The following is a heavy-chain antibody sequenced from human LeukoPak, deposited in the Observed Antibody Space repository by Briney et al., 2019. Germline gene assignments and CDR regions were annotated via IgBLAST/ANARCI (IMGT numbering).Heavy chain of an antibody. J-gene: IGHJ4*02. V-gene: IGHV4-38-2*02. CDR2: IYHSGST. CDR3: AREGLANWGSKYFDY. Sequence: SETLSLTCTVSGYSISSGYYWGWIRQPPGKGLEWIGSIYHSGSTYYNPSLKSRVTISVDTSKNQFSLKLSSVTAADTAVYYCAREGLANWGSKYFDYWGQGTLVTVSS. CDR1: GYSISSGYY. D-gene: IGHD7-27*01.